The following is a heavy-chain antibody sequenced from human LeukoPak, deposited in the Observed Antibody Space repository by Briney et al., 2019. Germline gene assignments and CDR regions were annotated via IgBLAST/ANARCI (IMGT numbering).Heavy chain of an antibody. D-gene: IGHD3-22*01. CDR3: AKEGWLLYFDY. V-gene: IGHV3-23*01. J-gene: IGHJ4*02. CDR1: GFTFDDYG. Sequence: GGSLRLSCAASGFTFDDYGMHWVRQAPGKGLEWVSAISGSGGSTYYADSVKGRFTISRDNSKNTLYLQMNSLRAEDTAVYYCAKEGWLLYFDYWGQGTLVTVSS. CDR2: ISGSGGST.